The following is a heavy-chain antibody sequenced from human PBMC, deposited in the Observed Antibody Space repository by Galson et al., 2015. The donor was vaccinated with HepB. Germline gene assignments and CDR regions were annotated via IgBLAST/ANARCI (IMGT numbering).Heavy chain of an antibody. J-gene: IGHJ6*02. CDR2: ISGSGGST. Sequence: SLRLSCAASGFTFSSYAMSWVRQAPGKGLEWVSAISGSGGSTYYADSVKGRFTISRDNSKNTLYLQMNSLRAEDTAVYYCAKDQDYGSGRRGRLYGMDVWGQGTTVTVSS. CDR1: GFTFSSYA. D-gene: IGHD3-10*01. CDR3: AKDQDYGSGRRGRLYGMDV. V-gene: IGHV3-23*01.